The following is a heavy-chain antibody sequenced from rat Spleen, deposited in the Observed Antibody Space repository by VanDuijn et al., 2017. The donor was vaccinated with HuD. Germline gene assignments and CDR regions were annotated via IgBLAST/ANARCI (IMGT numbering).Heavy chain of an antibody. V-gene: IGHV5-22*01. J-gene: IGHJ4*01. CDR2: ISYEGSST. CDR3: ARHMAYPALMDA. CDR1: GFTFSDYY. Sequence: EVQLVESGGGLVQPGRSLKLSCAASGFTFSDYYMAWVRQAPTRGLEWVESISYEGSSTYYGDSVKGRFTISRDNAKSTLYPQMNSLRSEDKATYYCARHMAYPALMDAWGQGASVTVSS. D-gene: IGHD1-4*01.